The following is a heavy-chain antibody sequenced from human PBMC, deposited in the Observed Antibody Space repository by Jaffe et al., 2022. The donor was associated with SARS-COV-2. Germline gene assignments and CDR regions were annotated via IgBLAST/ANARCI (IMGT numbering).Heavy chain of an antibody. Sequence: EVQLVESGGGLVQPGRSLRLSCASSGFTFGDYAMHWVRQAPGKGLEWVSGITWNSGVIGYADSVKGRFTISRDNAKNSLYLQMTSLRVEDTALYYCGKDGNTGALDYYYGVDVWGQGTTVTVSS. CDR2: ITWNSGVI. D-gene: IGHD1-26*01. V-gene: IGHV3-9*01. CDR3: GKDGNTGALDYYYGVDV. CDR1: GFTFGDYA. J-gene: IGHJ6*02.